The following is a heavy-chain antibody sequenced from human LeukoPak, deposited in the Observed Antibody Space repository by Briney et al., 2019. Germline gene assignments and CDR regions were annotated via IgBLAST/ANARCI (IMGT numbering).Heavy chain of an antibody. D-gene: IGHD2-2*01. CDR3: AKGSCSSTTCYARFDS. J-gene: IGHJ4*02. CDR2: ISGSSGSA. CDR1: EFTFSSYA. Sequence: PGGSLRLSCAASEFTFSSYAMSWVRQAPGKGLEWVSAISGSSGSAFYADSVKGRFSISRDNSKNTLYLQMNSLRAEDTAVYYCAKGSCSSTTCYARFDSWGQGTLVTVSS. V-gene: IGHV3-23*01.